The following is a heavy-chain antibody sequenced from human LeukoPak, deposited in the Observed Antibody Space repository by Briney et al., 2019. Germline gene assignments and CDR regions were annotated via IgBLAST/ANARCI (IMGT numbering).Heavy chain of an antibody. J-gene: IGHJ6*02. Sequence: GGSLRLSCAASGFTFSDSWMSWVRQAPGKGLEWVANMNQDGSAKGYVDSVKGRFTISRDNARNSLHLQMSSLRPEDTAVYYCATYTHWVAGDVWGQGTTVTVSS. CDR2: MNQDGSAK. CDR1: GFTFSDSW. V-gene: IGHV3-7*01. D-gene: IGHD3-16*01. CDR3: ATYTHWVAGDV.